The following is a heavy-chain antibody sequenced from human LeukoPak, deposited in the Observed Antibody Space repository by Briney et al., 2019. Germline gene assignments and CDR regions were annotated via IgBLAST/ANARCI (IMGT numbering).Heavy chain of an antibody. V-gene: IGHV3-30*02. J-gene: IGHJ4*02. CDR2: IRYDGSNK. CDR1: GFTFSSYG. CDR3: AKDDYGDY. Sequence: WGALRLSLAGSGFTFSSYGMHWVRQGPGKGLEWVAFIRYDGSNKYYADSVKGRFTISRDNSRNTLYLQMNSLRAEDTAVYYCAKDDYGDYEGQGTLVTVSS.